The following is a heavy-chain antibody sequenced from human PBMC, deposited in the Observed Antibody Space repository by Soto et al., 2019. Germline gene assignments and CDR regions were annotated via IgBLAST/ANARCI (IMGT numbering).Heavy chain of an antibody. D-gene: IGHD6-25*01. CDR3: ARLDSGAAYYYGLDA. V-gene: IGHV3-7*01. CDR2: IKQDGSEK. Sequence: GGSLRLSYAASEFHFRFYRMSWVRQAPGKGQEWVANIKQDGSEKNYADSVKGRFTISRDNAKNSLYLEMSSLRAEDTAVYYCARLDSGAAYYYGLDAWGQGTTVTVSS. CDR1: EFHFRFYR. J-gene: IGHJ6*02.